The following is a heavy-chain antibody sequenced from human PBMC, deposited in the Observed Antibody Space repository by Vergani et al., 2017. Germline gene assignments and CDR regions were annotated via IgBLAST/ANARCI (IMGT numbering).Heavy chain of an antibody. D-gene: IGHD6-6*01. J-gene: IGHJ4*02. Sequence: VQLVESGGGVVQPGRSLRLSCAASGFTFSSYAMHWVRQAPGKGLEWVSSISSSSSYIYYADSVKGRFTISRDNAKNSLYLQMNSLRAEDTAVYYCAREDRGYGAARKPAPGYWGQGTLVTVSS. V-gene: IGHV3-21*01. CDR2: ISSSSSYI. CDR3: AREDRGYGAARKPAPGY. CDR1: GFTFSSYA.